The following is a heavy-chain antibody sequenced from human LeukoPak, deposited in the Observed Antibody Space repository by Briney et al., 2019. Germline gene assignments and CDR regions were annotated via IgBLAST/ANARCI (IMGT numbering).Heavy chain of an antibody. J-gene: IGHJ5*02. V-gene: IGHV1-3*04. D-gene: IGHD5-18*01. CDR1: GYTFTSYG. CDR2: INTGNGNT. CDR3: ARCGYSDGWSCDH. Sequence: ASVKVSCKASGYTFTSYGISWVRQAPGQRLEWMGWINTGNGNTKYSQKFQGRVTVTRDTSASTAYMELSSLRSEDTAVYYCARCGYSDGWSCDHWGQGTLVTVSS.